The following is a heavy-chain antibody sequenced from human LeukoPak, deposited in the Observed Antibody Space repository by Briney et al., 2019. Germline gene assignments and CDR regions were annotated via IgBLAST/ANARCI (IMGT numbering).Heavy chain of an antibody. CDR3: ARTNYDFWSGYYDG. CDR2: IGTAGDT. CDR1: GFTFSSYD. D-gene: IGHD3-3*01. Sequence: GGSLRLSCAASGFTFSSYDMHWVRQATGKGLEWVSAIGTAGDTNSPGSVKGRFTISRENAKNSWYLQMNTLRAGHTAVYYCARTNYDFWSGYYDGWGQRTLVTVSS. J-gene: IGHJ4*02. V-gene: IGHV3-13*01.